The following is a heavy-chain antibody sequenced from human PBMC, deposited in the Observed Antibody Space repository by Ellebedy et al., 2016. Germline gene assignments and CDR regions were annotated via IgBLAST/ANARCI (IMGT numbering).Heavy chain of an antibody. Sequence: GGSLRLXXAASGFTFDDYAMHWVRQAPGKGLEWVSGISWNSGSIGYADSVKGRFTISRDNAKNSLYLQMNSLRAEDTALYYCAKDGGSYGEFDYWGQGTLVTVSS. V-gene: IGHV3-9*01. CDR1: GFTFDDYA. CDR2: ISWNSGSI. J-gene: IGHJ4*02. CDR3: AKDGGSYGEFDY. D-gene: IGHD1-26*01.